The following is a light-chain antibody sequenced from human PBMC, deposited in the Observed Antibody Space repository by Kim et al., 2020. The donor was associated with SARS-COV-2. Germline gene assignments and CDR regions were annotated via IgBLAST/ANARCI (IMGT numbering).Light chain of an antibody. CDR1: QSVSSSY. CDR3: QVYGSLGCT. J-gene: IGKJ1*01. V-gene: IGKV3-20*01. CDR2: GAS. Sequence: EVVLTQSPGTLSLSPGERATLSCRASQSVSSSYLAWYQQKPGQAPRLLIYGASSRATRIPDRFSGVGSGTDFTLTISRLEPEDYAVYYFQVYGSLGCTFGQGTKVDIK.